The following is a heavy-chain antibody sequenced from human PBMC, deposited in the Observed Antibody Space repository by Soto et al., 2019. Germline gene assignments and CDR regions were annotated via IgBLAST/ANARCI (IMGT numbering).Heavy chain of an antibody. CDR3: ARDYIWGNYHWSGGH. CDR2: SRNRDRSYTT. V-gene: IGHV3-72*01. D-gene: IGHD3-16*01. Sequence: EVQLVESGGGLVQPGGSLRLSCAASGFTFSDHFMDWFRQAPGKGLEWVGRSRNRDRSYTTEYAASVKGRFTISRDDSKNSLYLKMNSLNTEDTALYYCARDYIWGNYHWSGGHWGQGTLVTVSS. CDR1: GFTFSDHF. J-gene: IGHJ4*02.